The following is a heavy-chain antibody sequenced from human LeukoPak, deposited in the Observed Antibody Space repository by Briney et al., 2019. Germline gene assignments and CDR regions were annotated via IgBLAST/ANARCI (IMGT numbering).Heavy chain of an antibody. J-gene: IGHJ3*02. D-gene: IGHD5-24*01. CDR1: GFTFDDYA. CDR3: AKEKSEMVQFLDAFDI. CDR2: ISWNSGSI. Sequence: GGSLRLSCAASGFTFDDYAMHWVRQAPGKGLEWVSGISWNSGSIGYADSVKGRFTISRDNAKNSLYLQMNSLRAEDTALYYCAKEKSEMVQFLDAFDIWGQGTMVTVSS. V-gene: IGHV3-9*01.